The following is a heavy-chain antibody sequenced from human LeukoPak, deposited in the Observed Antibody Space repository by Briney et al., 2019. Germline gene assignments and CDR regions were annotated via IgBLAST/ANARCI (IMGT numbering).Heavy chain of an antibody. Sequence: PGGSLRLSCAASGFTFSSYGMHWVRQAPGKGLEWVAVIWYDGSNKYYADSVKGRFTISRDNSKNTLYLQMNSLRAEDTAVYYCAREGAYYYDSSGPHFDYWGQGTLVTVSS. CDR2: IWYDGSNK. CDR1: GFTFSSYG. J-gene: IGHJ4*02. CDR3: AREGAYYYDSSGPHFDY. V-gene: IGHV3-33*01. D-gene: IGHD3-22*01.